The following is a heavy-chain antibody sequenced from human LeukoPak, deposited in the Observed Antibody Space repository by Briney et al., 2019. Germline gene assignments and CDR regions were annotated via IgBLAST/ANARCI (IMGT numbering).Heavy chain of an antibody. D-gene: IGHD6-19*01. V-gene: IGHV3-21*01. J-gene: IGHJ4*02. Sequence: GGSLRLSCAASGFTFSSYSMNWVRQAPGKGLEWVSSIRGISSSDIYYADSVRGRFTISRDNAKNSLYLQMNSLRAEDTAVYYCARDLKAVAVYWGQGTLVTVSS. CDR3: ARDLKAVAVY. CDR2: IRGISSSDI. CDR1: GFTFSSYS.